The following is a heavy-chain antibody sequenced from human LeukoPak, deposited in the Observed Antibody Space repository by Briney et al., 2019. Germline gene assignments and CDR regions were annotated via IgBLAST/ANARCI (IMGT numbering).Heavy chain of an antibody. CDR2: ISGSGGST. CDR1: GFTFSDYA. Sequence: GGSLRLSCGASGFTFSDYAMSWVRQALGKGLKWVSVISGSGGSTYNVDPVKGRFTISRDNSKNTLYLQMNSLRAEDTAVYYCAKSVESAVTTNPYFDYWGQGILVTVSS. CDR3: AKSVESAVTTNPYFDY. J-gene: IGHJ4*02. V-gene: IGHV3-23*01. D-gene: IGHD4-17*01.